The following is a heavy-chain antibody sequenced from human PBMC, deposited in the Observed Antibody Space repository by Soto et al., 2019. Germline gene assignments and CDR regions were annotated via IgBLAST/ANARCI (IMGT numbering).Heavy chain of an antibody. CDR1: GKSLSGYY. Sequence: SSETLSLTCAVYGKSLSGYYWSWIRQPPGKALEWIGEINHSGNTNYNPSLKSRVTISVDTSKNQLLLNLSSVTAADTAMYYSARHHVRGRTIAGAAEFWGQGTLVTVSS. CDR3: ARHHVRGRTIAGAAEF. J-gene: IGHJ4*02. CDR2: INHSGNT. D-gene: IGHD1-26*01. V-gene: IGHV4-34*01.